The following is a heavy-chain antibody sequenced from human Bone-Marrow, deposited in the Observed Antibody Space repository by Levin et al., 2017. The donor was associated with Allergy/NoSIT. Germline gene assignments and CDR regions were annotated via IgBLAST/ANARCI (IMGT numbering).Heavy chain of an antibody. J-gene: IGHJ4*02. CDR1: GGSISSYY. V-gene: IGHV4-59*01. CDR3: ARERDYYDSSGYTD. CDR2: IYYSGST. Sequence: ESLKISCTVSGGSISSYYWSWIRQPPGKGLESIGYIYYSGSTNYNPSLKSRVTISVDTSKNQFSLNLSSVTAADTAVYYCARERDYYDSSGYTDWGQGTLVTVSS. D-gene: IGHD3-22*01.